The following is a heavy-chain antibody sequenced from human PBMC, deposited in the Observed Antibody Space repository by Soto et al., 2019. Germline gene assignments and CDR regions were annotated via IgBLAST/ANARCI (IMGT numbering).Heavy chain of an antibody. CDR3: TTGIVVVMKWPANDAFDI. CDR2: IKSKTDGGTT. J-gene: IGHJ3*02. CDR1: GFNFSNAW. D-gene: IGHD3-22*01. V-gene: IGHV3-15*07. Sequence: GGSMRLSCAASGFNFSNAWMNWVRQETGKGLEWVGRIKSKTDGGTTDYAAPVKGRFTISRDDSKNTLYLQMNSLKTEDTAVYYCTTGIVVVMKWPANDAFDIWGQGQWSPSPQ.